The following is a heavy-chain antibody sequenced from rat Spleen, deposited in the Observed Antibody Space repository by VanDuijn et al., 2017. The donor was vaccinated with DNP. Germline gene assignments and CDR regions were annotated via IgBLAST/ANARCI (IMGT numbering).Heavy chain of an antibody. Sequence: QVQLKETGPGLVQPTQTLSLTCTVSGFSLTSDGVHWIRQPPGKGLEWMGIIWTGGNTDYNSALKSRLSISRDTSKSQVFLKMNSLQTEDTATYYCARGDYDGSYYSYYFDFWGPGTMVTVSS. J-gene: IGHJ1*01. D-gene: IGHD1-12*02. V-gene: IGHV2-30*01. CDR2: IWTGGNT. CDR3: ARGDYDGSYYSYYFDF. CDR1: GFSLTSDG.